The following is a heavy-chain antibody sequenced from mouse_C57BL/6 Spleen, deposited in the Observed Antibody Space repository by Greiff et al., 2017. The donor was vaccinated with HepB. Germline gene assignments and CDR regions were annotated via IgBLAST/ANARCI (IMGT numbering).Heavy chain of an antibody. CDR2: IRSKSNNYAT. CDR1: GFSFNTYA. CDR3: VRETTMVTSFFDY. D-gene: IGHD2-1*01. J-gene: IGHJ2*01. V-gene: IGHV10-1*01. Sequence: DVMLVESGGGLVQPKGSLKLSCAASGFSFNTYAMNWVRQAPGKGLEWVARIRSKSNNYATYYADSVKDRFTISRDDSESMLYLQMNNLKTEDTAMYYCVRETTMVTSFFDYWGQGTTLTVSS.